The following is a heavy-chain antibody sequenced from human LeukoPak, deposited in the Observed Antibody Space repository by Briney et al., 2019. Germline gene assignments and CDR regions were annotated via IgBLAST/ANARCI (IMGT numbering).Heavy chain of an antibody. V-gene: IGHV3-23*01. CDR2: ISSSGGIT. CDR3: AKDLATYSSSWYFDY. Sequence: GGSLRLSCAASGFTFSSYGMSWVRQAPGKGLEWVSTISSSGGITYYADFVKGRFTITRDNSKNTLYLQMNSLRAEDTAVYYCAKDLATYSSSWYFDYWGHGTLVTVSS. D-gene: IGHD6-13*01. J-gene: IGHJ4*01. CDR1: GFTFSSYG.